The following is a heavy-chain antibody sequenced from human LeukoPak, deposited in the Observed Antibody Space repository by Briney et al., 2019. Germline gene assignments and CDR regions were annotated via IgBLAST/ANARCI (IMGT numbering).Heavy chain of an antibody. CDR2: INPNSGGT. D-gene: IGHD4-23*01. Sequence: ASVKVSCKASGYTFTSYYMHWVRQAPGQGLEWMGWINPNSGGTNYAQKFQGWVTMTRDTSISTAYMELSRLRSDDTAVYYCARGIGGNSKPPRFDYWGQGTLVTVSS. CDR1: GYTFTSYY. J-gene: IGHJ4*02. V-gene: IGHV1-2*04. CDR3: ARGIGGNSKPPRFDY.